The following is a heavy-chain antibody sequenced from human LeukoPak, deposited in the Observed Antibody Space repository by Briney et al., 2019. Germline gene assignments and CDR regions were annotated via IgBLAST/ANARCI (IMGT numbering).Heavy chain of an antibody. CDR1: GGSISSSSFY. J-gene: IGHJ4*02. Sequence: SETLSLTCTVSGGSISSSSFYWGWIRQPPGEGLEWIGNVYYSGSTYYNPSLRSRVTISVDTSKNQFSLKLSSVTAADTAVYYCARLTYYDSGSYYFDSWGQGTLVTVSS. D-gene: IGHD3-10*01. CDR3: ARLTYYDSGSYYFDS. CDR2: VYYSGST. V-gene: IGHV4-39*01.